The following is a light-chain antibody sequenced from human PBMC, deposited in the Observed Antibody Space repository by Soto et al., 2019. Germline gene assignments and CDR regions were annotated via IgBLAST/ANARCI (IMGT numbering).Light chain of an antibody. CDR3: QQYGSSRT. V-gene: IGKV3-20*01. CDR2: GAS. CDR1: QSVSSSY. Sequence: SVLTQSPGTLSFSPVERATLAFRASQSVSSSYLAWYQQKPGQAPRLLIYGASSGATGIPDRFSGSGSGTDFTLTISRLEPEDFAVYYCQQYGSSRTFGQGTKVDIK. J-gene: IGKJ1*01.